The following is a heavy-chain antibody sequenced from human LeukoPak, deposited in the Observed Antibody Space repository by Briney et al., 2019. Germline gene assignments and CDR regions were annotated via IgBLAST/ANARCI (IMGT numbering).Heavy chain of an antibody. CDR1: GFTFSSYW. CDR3: ARDVWTGVAVSDY. J-gene: IGHJ4*02. V-gene: IGHV3-7*01. Sequence: GGSLRLSCVASGFTFSSYWMTWVRQAPGKGLEWLANIKEDGSIQYYLDSVRGRFTISRDNAKTSVYLQLNSLRADDTAVYYCARDVWTGVAVSDYWGQGTLVSVSS. D-gene: IGHD6-19*01. CDR2: IKEDGSIQ.